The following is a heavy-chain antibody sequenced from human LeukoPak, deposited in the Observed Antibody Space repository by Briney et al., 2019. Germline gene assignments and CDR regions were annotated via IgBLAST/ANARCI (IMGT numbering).Heavy chain of an antibody. CDR3: ARDLVDSGSPSPPSF. J-gene: IGHJ4*02. D-gene: IGHD1-26*01. CDR1: GFTFSTYW. V-gene: IGHV3-7*01. Sequence: GGSLRLSCADSGFTFSTYWMSWVRQVPGKGLEWVASIKPDGSEKYYVDSVKGRFTISRDNAENSMYLQMNSLRAEDTAVYYCARDLVDSGSPSPPSFWGQGTLVTVSS. CDR2: IKPDGSEK.